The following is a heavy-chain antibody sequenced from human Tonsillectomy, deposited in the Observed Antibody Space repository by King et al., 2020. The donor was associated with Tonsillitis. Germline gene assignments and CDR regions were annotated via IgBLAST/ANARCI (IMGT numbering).Heavy chain of an antibody. CDR2: IYSDGIST. Sequence: VQLVESGGGLEQPGGSLRVSCAVSGFSFSSYTMSWVRQAPGKGLEWVSVIYSDGISTHYADSVKGRFTISRDNSKNTLYLQMNSLRVEDTAVYYCAKVRGSYRAQSSFGWFDPWGQGTLVTVSS. V-gene: IGHV3-23*03. D-gene: IGHD1-26*01. CDR1: GFSFSSYT. CDR3: AKVRGSYRAQSSFGWFDP. J-gene: IGHJ5*02.